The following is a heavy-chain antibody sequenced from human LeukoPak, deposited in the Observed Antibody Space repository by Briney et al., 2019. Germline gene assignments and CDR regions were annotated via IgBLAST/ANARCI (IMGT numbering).Heavy chain of an antibody. CDR1: GFTFSSYA. V-gene: IGHV3-9*01. CDR3: AKAYYDSSGLDY. CDR2: ISWNSGSI. Sequence: PGGSLRLSCAASGFTFSSYAMSWVRQAPGKGLEWVSGISWNSGSIGYADSVKGRFTISRDNAKNSLYLQMNSLRAEDTALYYCAKAYYDSSGLDYWGQGTLVTVSS. J-gene: IGHJ4*02. D-gene: IGHD3-22*01.